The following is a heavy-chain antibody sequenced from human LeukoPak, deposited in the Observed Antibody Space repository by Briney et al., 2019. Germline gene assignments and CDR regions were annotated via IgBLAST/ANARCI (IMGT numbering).Heavy chain of an antibody. D-gene: IGHD1-26*01. V-gene: IGHV3-11*01. CDR1: GFTFSDYY. J-gene: IGHJ4*02. CDR2: ISSSGSTI. CDR3: ASRSGSYLYYFDY. Sequence: AGGSLRLSCAASGFTFSDYYMSWIRQAPGKGLEWVSCISSSGSTIYYADSVKGRFTISRDNAKNSLYLQMNSLRAEDTAVYYCASRSGSYLYYFDYWGQGTLVTVSS.